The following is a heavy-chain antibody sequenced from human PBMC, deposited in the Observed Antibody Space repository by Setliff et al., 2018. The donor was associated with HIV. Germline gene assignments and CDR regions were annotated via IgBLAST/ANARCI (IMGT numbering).Heavy chain of an antibody. D-gene: IGHD3-10*01. V-gene: IGHV4-39*07. CDR1: GGSISDSSYY. Sequence: PSETLSLTCTVSGGSISDSSYYRGWIRQPPGKGLEWIGNIYYSGSTYYNPSLKSRVTISVDTSKNQFSLKLSSVTAADTAVYYCARILWFGEETVDYWGQGTLVTVSS. CDR3: ARILWFGEETVDY. J-gene: IGHJ4*02. CDR2: IYYSGST.